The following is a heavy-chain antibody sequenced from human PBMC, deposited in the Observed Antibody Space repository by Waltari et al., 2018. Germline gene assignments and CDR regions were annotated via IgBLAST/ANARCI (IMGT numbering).Heavy chain of an antibody. V-gene: IGHV5-51*03. D-gene: IGHD3-10*01. Sequence: EVQLVQSGAEVKKPGESLKISCKGSGYSFTSYWIGWVRQMPGKGLEWMGIIYPGDSVTRYSPSFQGQVTISADKSISTAYLQWSSLKASDTAMYYCARRPYNYGSGSYYNGEFDYWGQGTLVTVSS. CDR1: GYSFTSYW. CDR3: ARRPYNYGSGSYYNGEFDY. J-gene: IGHJ4*02. CDR2: IYPGDSVT.